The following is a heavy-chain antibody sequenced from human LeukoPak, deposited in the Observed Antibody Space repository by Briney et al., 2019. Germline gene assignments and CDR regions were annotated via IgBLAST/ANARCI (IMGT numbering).Heavy chain of an antibody. V-gene: IGHV3-33*06. CDR1: KFTFSHYG. CDR2: IWNDGSNQ. Sequence: GRSLRLSCAASKFTFSHYGMDWVRQAPGKGLEWVAVIWNDGSNQYYADSVKGRFTVSRDNSQNTLYLQMNSLRPEDTAVYYCAKDAQRGFDYSNSLENWGQGTLVTVSS. D-gene: IGHD4-11*01. J-gene: IGHJ4*02. CDR3: AKDAQRGFDYSNSLEN.